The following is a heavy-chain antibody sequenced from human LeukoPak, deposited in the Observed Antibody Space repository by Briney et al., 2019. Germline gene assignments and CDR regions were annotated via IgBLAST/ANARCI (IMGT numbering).Heavy chain of an antibody. CDR2: ISGSGGSI. V-gene: IGHV3-23*01. Sequence: GSLRLSCAASGFPFSSYAMSWVRPAPGKGLEWVSAISGSGGSIYYADSVKGRFTISRDNAKNSLYLQMNSLRAEDTAVYYCARDLGYYPGSDNWFDPWGQGTLVTVSS. CDR3: ARDLGYYPGSDNWFDP. D-gene: IGHD2-21*01. J-gene: IGHJ5*02. CDR1: GFPFSSYA.